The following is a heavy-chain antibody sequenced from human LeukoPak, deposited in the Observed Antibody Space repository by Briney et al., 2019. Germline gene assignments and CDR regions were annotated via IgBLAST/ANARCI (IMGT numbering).Heavy chain of an antibody. CDR3: ASVRGWTDAFDI. CDR2: IIPIFGTA. Sequence: SVKVSCKASGGTFSSYAISWVRQAPGQGLEWMGGIIPIFGTANYAQKFQGRVTITADKSTSTAYMELSSLRSEDTAVYYCASVRGWTDAFDIWGQGTMVTVSS. V-gene: IGHV1-69*06. D-gene: IGHD2-15*01. CDR1: GGTFSSYA. J-gene: IGHJ3*02.